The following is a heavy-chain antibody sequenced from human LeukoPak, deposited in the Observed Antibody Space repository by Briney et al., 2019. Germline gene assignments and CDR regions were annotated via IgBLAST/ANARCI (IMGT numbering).Heavy chain of an antibody. CDR2: ISTGDTTI. D-gene: IGHD1-26*01. CDR1: GFTFSDYY. Sequence: GSLRLSCAASGFTFSDYYMSWIRQAPGKGLEYISYISTGDTTIYYADSVKGRFTISRDNAKNSLYLQMNSLRAEDTAVYYCARDRSGSYHWGQGTLVTVSS. CDR3: ARDRSGSYH. J-gene: IGHJ5*02. V-gene: IGHV3-11*01.